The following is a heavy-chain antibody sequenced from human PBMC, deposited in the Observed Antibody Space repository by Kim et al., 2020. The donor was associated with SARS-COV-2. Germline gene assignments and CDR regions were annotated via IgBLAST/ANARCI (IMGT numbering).Heavy chain of an antibody. Sequence: SETLSLTCTVSGGSISSYYWSWIRQPPGKGLEWIGYIYYSGSTNYNPSLKSRVTISVDTSKNQFSLKLSSVTAADTAVYYCARHSGYYYSWYYYYGMDVWGQGTTVTVSS. D-gene: IGHD3-22*01. CDR2: IYYSGST. CDR1: GGSISSYY. V-gene: IGHV4-59*08. CDR3: ARHSGYYYSWYYYYGMDV. J-gene: IGHJ6*02.